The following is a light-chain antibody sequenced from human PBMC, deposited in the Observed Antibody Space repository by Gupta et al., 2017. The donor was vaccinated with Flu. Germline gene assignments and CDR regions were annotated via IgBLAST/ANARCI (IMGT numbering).Light chain of an antibody. CDR1: QSVSSSY. J-gene: IGKJ1*01. CDR3: HRYGSSPKT. V-gene: IGKV3-20*01. Sequence: EIVLTHSPGTLSLSPGERATLSCRASQSVSSSYLAWYQQKPGQAPRLLIYGASSRATGIPDRFSGSGSGTDFTLTINRLEPEDFAVYYCHRYGSSPKTFGQGTKVEIK. CDR2: GAS.